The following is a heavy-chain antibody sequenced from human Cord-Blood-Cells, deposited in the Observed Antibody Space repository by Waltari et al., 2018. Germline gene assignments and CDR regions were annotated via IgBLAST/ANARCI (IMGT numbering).Heavy chain of an antibody. D-gene: IGHD6-6*01. CDR2: FDPEDVET. J-gene: IGHJ5*02. CDR1: GYTLTELS. Sequence: QVQLVQSGAEVKKPGASVKVSCKVSGYTLTELSMHWVRQAPGKGLEGMGGFDPEDVETIYPQKFQGRVTMTEDTSTDTAYMELSSLRSEDTAVYYCARGPAARPSYNWFDPWGQGTLVTVSS. V-gene: IGHV1-24*01. CDR3: ARGPAARPSYNWFDP.